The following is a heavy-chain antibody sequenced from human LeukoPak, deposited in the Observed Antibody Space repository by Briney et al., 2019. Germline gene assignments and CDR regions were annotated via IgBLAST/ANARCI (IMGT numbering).Heavy chain of an antibody. Sequence: SETLSLTCAVYGGSFSGYYWSWIRQPPGKGLEWIGEINHSGSTNYNPSLKSQVTISVDTSKNQFSLKLSSVTAADTAVYYCARKYGSAPNWFDPWGQGTLVTVSS. CDR3: ARKYGSAPNWFDP. CDR2: INHSGST. D-gene: IGHD3-10*01. V-gene: IGHV4-34*01. CDR1: GGSFSGYY. J-gene: IGHJ5*02.